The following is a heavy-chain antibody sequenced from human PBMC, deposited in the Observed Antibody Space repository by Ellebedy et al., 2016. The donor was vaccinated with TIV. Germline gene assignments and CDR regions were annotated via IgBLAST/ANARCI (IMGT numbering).Heavy chain of an antibody. Sequence: GESLKISCAASGFTFSNFAMSWVRQAPGKGLEWVSGIVGGGAERYADSVKGRFTISRDNSKNTVDLQMKSLGDEDTAVYFCAKDRTAGDGYWVFDSWGQGTLVTVSS. J-gene: IGHJ4*02. D-gene: IGHD5-18*01. CDR2: IVGGGA. CDR3: AKDRTAGDGYWVFDS. CDR1: GFTFSNFA. V-gene: IGHV3-23*01.